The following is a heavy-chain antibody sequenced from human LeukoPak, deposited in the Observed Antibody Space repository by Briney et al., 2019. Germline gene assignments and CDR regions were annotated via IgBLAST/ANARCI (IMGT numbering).Heavy chain of an antibody. V-gene: IGHV3-64D*09. Sequence: GGSLRLSCSASGFTFSTYAMHWVRQGPGRGLEDVSAISTNGGGTYYADSVKGRFTISRDNSKNTLYLQMSSLRAEDTAVYFCVKVDTPMVFDFWGQGTLVTVSS. CDR1: GFTFSTYA. CDR3: VKVDTPMVFDF. J-gene: IGHJ4*02. CDR2: ISTNGGGT. D-gene: IGHD5-18*01.